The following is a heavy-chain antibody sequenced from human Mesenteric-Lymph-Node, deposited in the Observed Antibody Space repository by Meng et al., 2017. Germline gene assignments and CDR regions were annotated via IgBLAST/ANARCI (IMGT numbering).Heavy chain of an antibody. CDR3: AANIVHTTWFAP. V-gene: IGHV1-58*02. CDR1: GFTLTNYA. D-gene: IGHD2/OR15-2a*01. J-gene: IGHJ5*02. CDR2: IVVGSSDI. Sequence: SVKVSCKASGFTLTNYAMQWVRQARGQSLEWIGWIVVGSSDINYAQKFQERVTITRDMSTSTVYMELSSLRSDDTAVYYCAANIVHTTWFAPWGQGTLVTVSS.